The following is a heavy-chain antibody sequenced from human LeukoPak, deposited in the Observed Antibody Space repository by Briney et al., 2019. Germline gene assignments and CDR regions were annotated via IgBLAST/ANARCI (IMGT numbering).Heavy chain of an antibody. CDR3: ARAAYSSAWYSRYFDL. CDR1: GFTFSSYE. J-gene: IGHJ2*01. Sequence: GGSLRLSCAASGFTFSSYEMNWVRQAPGKGLEWVSYISSSGSTIYYADSVKGRFTISRDNAKNSLYLQMNSLRAGDTAVYYCARAAYSSAWYSRYFDLWGRGTLVTVSS. CDR2: ISSSGSTI. V-gene: IGHV3-48*03. D-gene: IGHD6-13*01.